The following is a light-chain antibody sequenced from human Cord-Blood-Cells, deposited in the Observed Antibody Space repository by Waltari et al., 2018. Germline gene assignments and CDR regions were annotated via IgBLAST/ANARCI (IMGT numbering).Light chain of an antibody. Sequence: DIQMTQSLSSLSASVGDRVPITCRASQSISSYLHWYQQKPGKAPTLLIYAASSLQSGAPSRFSGSGSGTDFTLTISSLQPEDFATYYCQQSYSTPPTFGQGTKVEIK. CDR2: AAS. V-gene: IGKV1-39*01. J-gene: IGKJ1*01. CDR1: QSISSY. CDR3: QQSYSTPPT.